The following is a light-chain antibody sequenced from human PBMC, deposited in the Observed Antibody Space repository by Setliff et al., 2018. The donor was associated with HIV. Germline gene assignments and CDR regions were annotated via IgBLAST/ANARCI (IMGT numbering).Light chain of an antibody. CDR3: CSYAGSYNLYV. V-gene: IGLV2-11*01. J-gene: IGLJ1*01. CDR2: DVN. CDR1: SSGVGGYKY. Sequence: QSVLTQPRSVSGSPGQSITISCTGTSSGVGGYKYVSWYQQYPGKAPKLMIYDVNKRPSGVPDRFSGSKSGNSASLTISGLQAEDEADYYCCSYAGSYNLYVFGSGTKVTVL.